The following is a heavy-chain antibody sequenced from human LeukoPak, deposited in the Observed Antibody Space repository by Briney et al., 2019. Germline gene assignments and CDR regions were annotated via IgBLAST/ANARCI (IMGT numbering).Heavy chain of an antibody. CDR2: ISYDGSNK. D-gene: IGHD3-3*01. Sequence: GGSLRLSCAASGFTFSSYGMHWVRQAPGKGLEWVAVISYDGSNKYYADSVKGRFTISRDNSKNTLYLQMNSLRAEDTAVYYCANLEWKQPDYWGQGTLVTVSS. CDR3: ANLEWKQPDY. CDR1: GFTFSSYG. V-gene: IGHV3-30*18. J-gene: IGHJ4*02.